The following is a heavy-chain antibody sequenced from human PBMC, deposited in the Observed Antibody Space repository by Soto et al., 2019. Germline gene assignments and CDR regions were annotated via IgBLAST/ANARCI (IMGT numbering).Heavy chain of an antibody. Sequence: SVKVSCKASGGTFSSYAISWVRQPPGQGLEWMGGIIPIFGTANYAQKFQGRVTITADESTSTAYMELSSLSSEDTAVYYCARDPPELVTPKSYDSSGLDYWGQGTLVTVSS. J-gene: IGHJ4*02. V-gene: IGHV1-69*13. CDR2: IIPIFGTA. D-gene: IGHD3-22*01. CDR3: ARDPPELVTPKSYDSSGLDY. CDR1: GGTFSSYA.